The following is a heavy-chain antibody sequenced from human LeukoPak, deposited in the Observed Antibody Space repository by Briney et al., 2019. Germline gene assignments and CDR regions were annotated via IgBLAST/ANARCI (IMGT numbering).Heavy chain of an antibody. CDR2: IDDVGSGT. Sequence: GGSLILSCAVSGFTLSSNWMHWVRQVPGKGLEWVSRIDDVGSGTSYADSVKGRFTISRDDAKNTVHLQMNSLRAEDTAVYYCATVFDFWGQGTLVPSPQ. CDR1: GFTLSSNW. J-gene: IGHJ5*01. V-gene: IGHV3-74*01. D-gene: IGHD2-21*02. CDR3: ATVFDF.